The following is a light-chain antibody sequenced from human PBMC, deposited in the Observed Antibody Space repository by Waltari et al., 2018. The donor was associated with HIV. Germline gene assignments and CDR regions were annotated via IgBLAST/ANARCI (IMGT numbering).Light chain of an antibody. CDR3: FSYAGSRTFV. CDR2: EVY. J-gene: IGLJ1*01. CDR1: SSDVGGSEY. Sequence: QSALTQPPSASGSPGQSVTISCTGTSSDVGGSEYVSWFQQHPKRAPKLLIYEVYKRPSGVPGRFFGSKSGDTASLTVTGLQAEDEADYYCFSYAGSRTFVFGPGTRVTVL. V-gene: IGLV2-8*01.